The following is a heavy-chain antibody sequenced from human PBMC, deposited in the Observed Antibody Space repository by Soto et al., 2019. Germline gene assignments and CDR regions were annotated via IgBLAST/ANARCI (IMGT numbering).Heavy chain of an antibody. V-gene: IGHV1-3*01. CDR2: INAGNGNI. J-gene: IGHJ6*02. Sequence: QVQLVQSGAEVKKPGASMKVSCKASGYTFTSYAIHWVRQAPGQRLEWMGWINAGNGNIKYSQKFQGRVTITRDTPASTAYRELTSLGSEDPPVYSCARDLALDVWGQGTTPTVS. CDR3: ARDLALDV. D-gene: IGHD2-21*01. CDR1: GYTFTSYA.